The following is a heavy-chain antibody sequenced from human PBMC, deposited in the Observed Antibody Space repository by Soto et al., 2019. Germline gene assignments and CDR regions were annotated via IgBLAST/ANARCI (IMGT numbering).Heavy chain of an antibody. D-gene: IGHD3-22*01. CDR2: ISGSGGST. CDR3: AKGQDSSGYSDVFDI. CDR1: GFTFSSYA. Sequence: PGWYLRLSCAASGFTFSSYAMSWVRQAPLKGLEWVSAISGSGGSTYYADSVKGRFTISRDNSKNTLYLQMNSLRAEDTAVYYCAKGQDSSGYSDVFDIWGQGTMVTVSS. V-gene: IGHV3-23*01. J-gene: IGHJ3*02.